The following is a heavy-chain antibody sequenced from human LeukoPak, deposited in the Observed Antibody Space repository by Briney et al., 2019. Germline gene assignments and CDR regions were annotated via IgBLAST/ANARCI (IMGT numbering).Heavy chain of an antibody. CDR2: IRYDGSNK. D-gene: IGHD3-22*01. Sequence: GGSLRLSCAASGFTFSSYGMHWVRQAPGKGLEWVAFIRYDGSNKYYADSVKGRLTISRDNSKNTLYLQMNSLRAEDTAVYYCAKEDSGYYYRLDLGYWGQGTLVTVSS. V-gene: IGHV3-30*02. CDR1: GFTFSSYG. CDR3: AKEDSGYYYRLDLGY. J-gene: IGHJ4*02.